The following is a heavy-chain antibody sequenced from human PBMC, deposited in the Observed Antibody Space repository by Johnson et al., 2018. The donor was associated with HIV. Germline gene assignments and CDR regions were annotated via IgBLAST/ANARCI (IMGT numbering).Heavy chain of an antibody. CDR1: GFTLSKYA. D-gene: IGHD6-13*01. CDR2: ISFDGSNK. J-gene: IGHJ3*02. CDR3: ARERARQELGLDGAFDI. Sequence: VQLVESGGGLVQPGGSLRLSCAASGFTLSKYAMHWVRQAPGKGLEWVAVISFDGSNKYNADSVKGRFIISRDNSQNTLSLQMHSLRAEDTAVYYCARERARQELGLDGAFDIWGQGTMVTVSS. V-gene: IGHV3-30*04.